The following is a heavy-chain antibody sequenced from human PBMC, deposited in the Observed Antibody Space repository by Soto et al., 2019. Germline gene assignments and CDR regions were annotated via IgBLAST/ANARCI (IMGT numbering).Heavy chain of an antibody. V-gene: IGHV1-18*01. CDR1: GYTFTNYG. D-gene: IGHD6-6*01. CDR2: ISAYNGNT. CDR3: ARVRQLVAYFYYYMDV. Sequence: ASVKVSCKASGYTFTNYGITWVRQAPGQGPEWMGWISAYNGNTHYTQRLQGRVTMTTDTSTSTAYMELRGLRTDDTAVFYFARVRQLVAYFYYYMDVWGKGTTVTVSS. J-gene: IGHJ6*03.